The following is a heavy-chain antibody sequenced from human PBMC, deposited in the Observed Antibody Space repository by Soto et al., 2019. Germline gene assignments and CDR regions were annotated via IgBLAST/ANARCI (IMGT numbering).Heavy chain of an antibody. J-gene: IGHJ3*02. Sequence: SETLSLTCTVSGGSISSSSYYWGWNRQPPGKGLEWIGSIYYSGITYYNPSLKSRVTISVDTSKNQFSLKLSSVTAADTAVYYCARPRHSYGRGYDAFDIWGQGTMVTVSS. CDR3: ARPRHSYGRGYDAFDI. V-gene: IGHV4-39*01. CDR1: GGSISSSSYY. D-gene: IGHD5-18*01. CDR2: IYYSGIT.